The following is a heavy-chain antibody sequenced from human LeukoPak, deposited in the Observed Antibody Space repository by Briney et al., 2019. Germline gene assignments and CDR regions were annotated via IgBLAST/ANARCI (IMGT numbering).Heavy chain of an antibody. V-gene: IGHV3-66*01. J-gene: IGHJ4*02. CDR1: GFTFSSYA. Sequence: PGGSLRLSCAASGFTFSSYAMHWVRQAPGKGLEWVSVIYSGGSTYYADSVKGRFTISRDNSKNTLYLQMNSLRAEDTAVYYCARDLAYWGQGTLVTVSS. CDR3: ARDLAY. CDR2: IYSGGST.